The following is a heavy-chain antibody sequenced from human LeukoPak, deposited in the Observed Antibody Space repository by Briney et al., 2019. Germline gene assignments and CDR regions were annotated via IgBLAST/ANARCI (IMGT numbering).Heavy chain of an antibody. Sequence: GASVKVSCKASGHTFTSYDINWVRQATGQGLEWMGWMNPNSGNTGYAQKFQGRVTMTRNTSISTAYMELSSLRSEDTAVYYCARGWPDIVVVPAAIPFDYWGQGTLVTVSS. CDR2: MNPNSGNT. CDR3: ARGWPDIVVVPAAIPFDY. J-gene: IGHJ4*02. CDR1: GHTFTSYD. V-gene: IGHV1-8*01. D-gene: IGHD2-2*01.